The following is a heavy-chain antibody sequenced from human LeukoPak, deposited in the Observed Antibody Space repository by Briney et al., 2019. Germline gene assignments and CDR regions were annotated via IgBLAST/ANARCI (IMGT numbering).Heavy chain of an antibody. V-gene: IGHV4-59*01. CDR2: IYYSGST. J-gene: IGHJ4*02. CDR1: GGSISSYY. CDR3: ARGRIAVAGTKNYFDY. Sequence: SETLSLTCTVSGGSISSYYWSWIRQPPGKGLEWIGDIYYSGSTNYNPSLKSRVTISVDTSKNQFSLKLSSVTAADTAVYHCARGRIAVAGTKNYFDYWGQGTLVTVSS. D-gene: IGHD6-19*01.